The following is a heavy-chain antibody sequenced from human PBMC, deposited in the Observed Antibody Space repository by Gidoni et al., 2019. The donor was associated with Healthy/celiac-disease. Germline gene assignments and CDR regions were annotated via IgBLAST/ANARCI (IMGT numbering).Heavy chain of an antibody. CDR3: ARVSHLFGGVYYYGMDV. J-gene: IGHJ6*02. Sequence: QVQLVQSGAEVKKPGASVKVSCKASGYTFTSYYMHWVRQAPGQGLEWMGIINPSGGSTSYAQKFQGRVTMTRDTSTSTVYMELSSLRSEDTAVYYCARVSHLFGGVYYYGMDVWGQGTTVTVSS. CDR2: INPSGGST. V-gene: IGHV1-46*01. D-gene: IGHD3-16*01. CDR1: GYTFTSYY.